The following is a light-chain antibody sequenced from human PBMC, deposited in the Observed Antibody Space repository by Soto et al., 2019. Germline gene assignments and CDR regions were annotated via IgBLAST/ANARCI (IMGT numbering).Light chain of an antibody. CDR2: DAS. J-gene: IGKJ1*01. CDR3: QQYNSYSWT. CDR1: QSISSW. V-gene: IGKV1-5*01. Sequence: DIQMTQSPSTLSASVVDRVTITCRASQSISSWLAWYQQIPGKAPKLLIYDASSLESGVPSRFSGSGSGTEFTLTISSLQPDDFATYYCQQYNSYSWTFGQGTKVDI.